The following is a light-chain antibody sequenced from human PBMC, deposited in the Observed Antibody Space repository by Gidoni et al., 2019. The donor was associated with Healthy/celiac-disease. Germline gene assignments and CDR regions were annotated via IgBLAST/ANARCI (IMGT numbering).Light chain of an antibody. CDR2: GNS. CDR1: SSNIGAGYD. Sequence: QSVLTQPPSVSGAPGQRVTISCTGSSSNIGAGYDVPWDQQHPGTAPKLLIYGNSNRPSGVPDRFSGSKSGTSASLAITGLQAEDEADYYCQSYDSSLSGSVFGGGTKLTVL. V-gene: IGLV1-40*01. CDR3: QSYDSSLSGSV. J-gene: IGLJ2*01.